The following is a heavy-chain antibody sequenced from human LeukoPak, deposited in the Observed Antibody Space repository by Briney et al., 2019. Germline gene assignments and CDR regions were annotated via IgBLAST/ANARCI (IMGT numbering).Heavy chain of an antibody. D-gene: IGHD3-22*01. J-gene: IGHJ3*02. CDR2: ISSSSSYI. Sequence: GGSLRLSCAASGFPFSSYAMTWVRQAPGKGLEWVSSISSSSSYIYYADSVKGRFTISRDNAKNSPYLQMNSLRAEDTAVYYCARDSRFITPDAFDIWGQGTMVTVSS. CDR1: GFPFSSYA. V-gene: IGHV3-21*01. CDR3: ARDSRFITPDAFDI.